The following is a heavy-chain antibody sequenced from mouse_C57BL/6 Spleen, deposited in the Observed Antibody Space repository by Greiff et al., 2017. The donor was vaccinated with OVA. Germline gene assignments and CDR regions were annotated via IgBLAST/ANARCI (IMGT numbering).Heavy chain of an antibody. V-gene: IGHV1-82*01. J-gene: IGHJ3*01. CDR1: GYAFSSSW. CDR3: ANSNLPVAY. D-gene: IGHD2-5*01. Sequence: VQRVESGPELVKPGASVKISCKASGYAFSSSWMNWVKQRPGKGLEWIGRIYPGDGDTNYNGKFKGKATLTADKSSSTAYMQLSSLTSEDSAVYFCANSNLPVAYWGQGTLVTVSA. CDR2: IYPGDGDT.